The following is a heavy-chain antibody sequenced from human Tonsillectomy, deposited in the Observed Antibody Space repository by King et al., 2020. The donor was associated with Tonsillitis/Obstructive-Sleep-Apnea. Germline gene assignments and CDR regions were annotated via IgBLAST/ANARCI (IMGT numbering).Heavy chain of an antibody. V-gene: IGHV4-59*01. CDR3: AREDRGYSDRYGFYYYYMDV. CDR1: GGSISSYY. D-gene: IGHD5-18*01. Sequence: QLQESGPGLVKPSETLSLTCTVSGGSISSYYWSWIRQPPGKGLEWIGYIYYNGSTNYNPSLKSRVTISVDTSKNQFSLNLRSVTAADTAVYYCAREDRGYSDRYGFYYYYMDVWGKGTTVTVSS. J-gene: IGHJ6*03. CDR2: IYYNGST.